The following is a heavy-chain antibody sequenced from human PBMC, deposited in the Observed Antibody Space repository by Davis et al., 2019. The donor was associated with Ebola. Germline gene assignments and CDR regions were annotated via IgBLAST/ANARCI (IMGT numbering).Heavy chain of an antibody. CDR3: ARDPLMHSGYYFDY. J-gene: IGHJ4*02. V-gene: IGHV4-61*05. Sequence: MPSETLSLTCTVSGGSISSSSYYWGWIRQPPGKGLEWIGYIYYSGSTNYNPSLKSRVTISVDTSKNQFSLKLSSVTAADTAVYYCARDPLMHSGYYFDYWGQGTLVTVSS. D-gene: IGHD1-26*01. CDR1: GGSISSSSYY. CDR2: IYYSGST.